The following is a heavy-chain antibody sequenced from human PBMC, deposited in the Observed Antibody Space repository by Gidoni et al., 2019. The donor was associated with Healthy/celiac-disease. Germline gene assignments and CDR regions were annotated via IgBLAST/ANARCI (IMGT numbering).Heavy chain of an antibody. CDR2: ISGSGGST. CDR1: GLPFSSYA. D-gene: IGHD3-22*01. J-gene: IGHJ4*02. Sequence: EVQLLESGGGLVQPGGSLRLYCEASGLPFSSYAMSWVRQAPGKGLEWVLAISGSGGSTYYADSVKGRFTISRDNSKNALYLQMHSLRAEDTALYYCAKDKMYYDRSTFDYWGQGTLVTVSS. V-gene: IGHV3-23*01. CDR3: AKDKMYYDRSTFDY.